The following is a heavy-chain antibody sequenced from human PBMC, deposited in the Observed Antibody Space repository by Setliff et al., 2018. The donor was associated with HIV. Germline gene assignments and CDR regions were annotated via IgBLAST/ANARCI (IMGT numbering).Heavy chain of an antibody. CDR1: GGSISSYY. CDR2: IYTSGTSTSGST. J-gene: IGHJ3*02. CDR3: ARSNYYDSSGYYLRGFDI. V-gene: IGHV4-4*07. Sequence: SETLSLTCTVSGGSISSYYWSWIRQPAGKGLEWIGRIYTSGTSTSGSTKYNPSLKSRVTISVDTSKNQFSLKLSSVTAADTAVYYCARSNYYDSSGYYLRGFDIWGPGTMVTVSS. D-gene: IGHD3-22*01.